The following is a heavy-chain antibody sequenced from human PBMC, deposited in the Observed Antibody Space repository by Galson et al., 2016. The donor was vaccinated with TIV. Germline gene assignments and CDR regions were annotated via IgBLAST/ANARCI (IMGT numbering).Heavy chain of an antibody. CDR2: ISGYNDNT. CDR1: GYTFTNYG. Sequence: SVKVSCKASGYTFTNYGINWVRQAPGQGLDWMGWISGYNDNTIYAQRLQGRVTVTTDTSTSTVYMELRSLRSDDTAVYYCARAGGHYVSGSYNPPDKDWGQGTLVTVSS. V-gene: IGHV1-18*01. CDR3: ARAGGHYVSGSYNPPDKD. D-gene: IGHD3-10*01. J-gene: IGHJ4*02.